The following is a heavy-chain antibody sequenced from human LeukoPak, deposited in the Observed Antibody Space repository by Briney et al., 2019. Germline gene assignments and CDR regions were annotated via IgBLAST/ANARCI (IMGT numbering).Heavy chain of an antibody. CDR2: ISMNVQTT. V-gene: IGHV3-64D*06. Sequence: GGSLRLSCSASGFALTSHVMHWGRRAPGKGVQYVSGISMNVQTTYPAGSVKGRFTITRNSSKNTVYLQMNSLTAEDTAVYYCVREGLERRTNFDYWGQGTLVSVSS. CDR3: VREGLERRTNFDY. J-gene: IGHJ4*02. CDR1: GFALTSHV. D-gene: IGHD1-1*01.